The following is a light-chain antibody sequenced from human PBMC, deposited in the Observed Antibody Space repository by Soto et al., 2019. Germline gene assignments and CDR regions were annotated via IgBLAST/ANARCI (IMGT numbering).Light chain of an antibody. J-gene: IGLJ3*02. V-gene: IGLV2-14*01. Sequence: QSALTQPASVSGSPGQSITISCTGTSSEVGGYNYVSWYQQHPGKAPKLMIYEVSNRPSGVSNRFSGSKSGNTASLTISGLQAEDEADYYCSSYTSSSTRVFGGGTTVTVL. CDR3: SSYTSSSTRV. CDR2: EVS. CDR1: SSEVGGYNY.